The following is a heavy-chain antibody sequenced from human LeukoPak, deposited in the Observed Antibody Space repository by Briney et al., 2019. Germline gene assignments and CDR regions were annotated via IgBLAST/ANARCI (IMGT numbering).Heavy chain of an antibody. CDR1: GGSIRSYY. D-gene: IGHD6-19*01. V-gene: IGHV4-59*01. CDR2: IYSSGTT. J-gene: IGHJ4*02. CDR3: ARAEDSSGWYGGLDY. Sequence: SETLSLTCTVSGGSIRSYYWSWVRQPPGKGLEWIGYIYSSGTTNYNPSLKSRVTISIDTSKNQFSLKVSSVTAADTAVYYCARAEDSSGWYGGLDYWGQGTLVTVSS.